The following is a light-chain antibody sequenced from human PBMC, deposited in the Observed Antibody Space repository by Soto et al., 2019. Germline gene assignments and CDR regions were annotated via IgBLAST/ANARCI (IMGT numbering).Light chain of an antibody. CDR3: QVWDSSSEMGV. CDR2: DDR. Sequence: SYELTQPPSVSVAPGQTASITCGGDSIGTKSVHWYQQKPGQAPVLVVYDDRDRPSGIPERFSGSNSGNTATLTISRVEAGDEADYCCQVWDSSSEMGVFGGGTQLTVL. J-gene: IGLJ2*01. CDR1: SIGTKS. V-gene: IGLV3-21*02.